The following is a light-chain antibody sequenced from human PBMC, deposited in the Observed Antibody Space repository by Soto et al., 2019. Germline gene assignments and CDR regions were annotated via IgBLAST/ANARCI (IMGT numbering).Light chain of an antibody. CDR1: QSVSSSY. V-gene: IGKV3-20*01. CDR3: HQYDSSPPT. Sequence: EIVLTQSPGTLSLSPGERATLSCRASQSVSSSYLGWYQQKPGQAPRLLIFGASSRATGITDRFSGSGSGTDFTLTIIRLEPEDFAVYYCHQYDSSPPTFGGGTKVEIK. J-gene: IGKJ4*01. CDR2: GAS.